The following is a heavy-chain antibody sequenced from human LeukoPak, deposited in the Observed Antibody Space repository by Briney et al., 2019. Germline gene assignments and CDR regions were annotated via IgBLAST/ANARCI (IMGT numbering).Heavy chain of an antibody. Sequence: PGGSLRLSCAASGFTVSSSYMSWVRQAPGKGLECVANIKEDGSEKYYVDSVKGRFTISRDKAENSLFLQMNSLRAEDTAVYYCGRGHYGDYAWGQGTLVTVSS. D-gene: IGHD4-17*01. CDR1: GFTVSSSY. J-gene: IGHJ5*02. CDR2: IKEDGSEK. CDR3: GRGHYGDYA. V-gene: IGHV3-7*01.